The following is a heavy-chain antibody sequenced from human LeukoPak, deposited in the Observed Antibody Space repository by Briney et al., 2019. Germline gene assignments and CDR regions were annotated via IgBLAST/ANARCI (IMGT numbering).Heavy chain of an antibody. V-gene: IGHV3-23*01. J-gene: IGHJ4*02. CDR3: AKAERYCSGGSCYPSFDS. CDR1: GFTFSSYA. Sequence: AGGSLRLSCAASGFTFSSYAMSWVRQAPGMGLEWVSGISGSGGSTYYADSVKGRFTISRDNSKNTLYLQMNSLRAEDTAVYYCAKAERYCSGGSCYPSFDSWGQGTLFTVSS. CDR2: ISGSGGST. D-gene: IGHD2-15*01.